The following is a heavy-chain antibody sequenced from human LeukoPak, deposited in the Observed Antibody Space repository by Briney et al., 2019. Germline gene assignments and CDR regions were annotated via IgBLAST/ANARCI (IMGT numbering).Heavy chain of an antibody. J-gene: IGHJ5*02. Sequence: GGSLRLSCVASGFTFSDYTMNWVRQAPGKGLEWISYIDISSSSTYYADSVKGRFTISRDNAKNSLYLQMSSLRAEDTALYYCARGPPLFDPWGQGTLVTVSS. CDR2: IDISSSST. CDR3: ARGPPLFDP. CDR1: GFTFSDYT. V-gene: IGHV3-48*04.